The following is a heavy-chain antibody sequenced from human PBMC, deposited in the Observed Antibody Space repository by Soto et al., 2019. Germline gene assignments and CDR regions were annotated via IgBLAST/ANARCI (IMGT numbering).Heavy chain of an antibody. Sequence: EVQLVESGGGLVQPGRSLRLSCAASGFTFDDYAMHWVRQRPGRGLEWVSGITWNSDEIGYPDSVKGRFSISRDNAKKYLYLQMNSLRPDDTALYYCAASRGFDSSGYSGYYYVMDVWGQGTRVTVSS. CDR2: ITWNSDEI. CDR3: AASRGFDSSGYSGYYYVMDV. J-gene: IGHJ6*02. CDR1: GFTFDDYA. D-gene: IGHD3-22*01. V-gene: IGHV3-9*01.